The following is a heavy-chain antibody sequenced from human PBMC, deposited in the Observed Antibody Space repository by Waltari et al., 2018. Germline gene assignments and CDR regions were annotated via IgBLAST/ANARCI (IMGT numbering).Heavy chain of an antibody. V-gene: IGHV4-59*01. CDR3: ARDPTSGYSGYELYAFDI. D-gene: IGHD5-12*01. Sequence: QVQLQESGPGLVKPSETLSLTCTVSGGSISSYYWSWIRQPPGKGLEWIGYIYYSGSTNYTPSLKSRVTISVDTSKNQFSLKLSSVTAADTAVYYCARDPTSGYSGYELYAFDIWGQGTMVTVSS. CDR2: IYYSGST. CDR1: GGSISSYY. J-gene: IGHJ3*02.